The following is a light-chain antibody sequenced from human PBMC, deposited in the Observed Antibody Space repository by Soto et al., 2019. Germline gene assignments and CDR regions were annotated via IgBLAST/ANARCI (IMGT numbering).Light chain of an antibody. V-gene: IGKV3-11*01. CDR2: DAS. J-gene: IGKJ5*01. CDR1: QSVTTN. Sequence: EIVLTQSPGTLSLSPGERATLSFRASQSVTTNLAWYQQKPGQAPRLLIYDASNRATGIPARFSGSGSGTDFTLTISNLEPEDFALYYCQQRSKWPLSVTFGQGTRLEIK. CDR3: QQRSKWPLSVT.